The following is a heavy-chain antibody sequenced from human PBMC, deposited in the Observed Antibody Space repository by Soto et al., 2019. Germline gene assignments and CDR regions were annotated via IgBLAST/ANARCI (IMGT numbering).Heavy chain of an antibody. CDR3: ARRGSNKWDEDFDF. V-gene: IGHV1-18*01. J-gene: IGHJ4*02. CDR1: GYTLTNYG. Sequence: ASVKVSCKASGYTLTNYGISWVRQAPGQGLEWVGWISPYNGDTRYAQNVQGRVTLTTDTSTSAAYMELRSLRSDDTALYYCARRGSNKWDEDFDFWGQGTLVTVSS. D-gene: IGHD2-15*01. CDR2: ISPYNGDT.